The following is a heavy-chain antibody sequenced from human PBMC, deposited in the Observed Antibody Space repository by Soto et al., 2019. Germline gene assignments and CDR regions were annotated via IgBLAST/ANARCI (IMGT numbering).Heavy chain of an antibody. CDR2: INYSGGT. CDR3: ANRPDGFDI. V-gene: IGHV4-34*01. J-gene: IGHJ3*02. CDR1: GGSLRGYY. Sequence: SSETLSLTCGVYGGSLRGYYWGWIRQTPGKGLEWIGQINYSGGTNYNPSLKSRVTMSVDTSKNQFSLNLSSMTAADTAGYFCANRPDGFDIWGLGTMVTVSS.